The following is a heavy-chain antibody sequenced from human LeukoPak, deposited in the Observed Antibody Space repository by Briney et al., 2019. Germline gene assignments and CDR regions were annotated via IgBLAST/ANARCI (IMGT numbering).Heavy chain of an antibody. Sequence: GGSLRLSCAASGFTFSSYAMHWVRQAPGKGPEWVAVISNDGGTTFYADSVKGRFTISRDNSKNTLHLQMNSLSAEDTAVYYCAREGPVAGNFDYWGQGTLVTVSS. V-gene: IGHV3-30*04. CDR2: ISNDGGTT. J-gene: IGHJ4*02. D-gene: IGHD6-19*01. CDR1: GFTFSSYA. CDR3: AREGPVAGNFDY.